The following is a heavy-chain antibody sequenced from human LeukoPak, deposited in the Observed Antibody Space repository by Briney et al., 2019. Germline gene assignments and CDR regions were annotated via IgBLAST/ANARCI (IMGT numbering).Heavy chain of an antibody. CDR2: IKSDGSRT. V-gene: IGHV3-74*01. CDR3: ARDLGYYFDY. D-gene: IGHD3-16*01. Sequence: GGSLRLSCAVSGFTFSSYWMHWVRQAPGKGLVWVSRIKSDGSRTDYADSVKGRFTISRDNAKNTLYLQMNSLRVEDTAVYYCARDLGYYFDYWGQGTLVTVSS. CDR1: GFTFSSYW. J-gene: IGHJ4*02.